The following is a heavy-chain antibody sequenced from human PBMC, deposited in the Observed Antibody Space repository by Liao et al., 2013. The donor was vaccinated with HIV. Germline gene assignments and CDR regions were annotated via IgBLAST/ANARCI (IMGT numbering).Heavy chain of an antibody. CDR3: ARARVDGGSYRLGYIYYMDV. Sequence: QVQLQESGPGLVKTSETLSLTCSVSNDSISDYYWNWIRQPPGKGLEWIGYVYHSGNANYNPSLRSRVTMSADTSKNQFSLSLRDVTAADTAVYYCARARVDGGSYRLGYIYYMDVWGKGTTVTVPS. D-gene: IGHD1-26*01. V-gene: IGHV4-59*01. CDR2: VYHSGNA. J-gene: IGHJ6*03. CDR1: NDSISDYY.